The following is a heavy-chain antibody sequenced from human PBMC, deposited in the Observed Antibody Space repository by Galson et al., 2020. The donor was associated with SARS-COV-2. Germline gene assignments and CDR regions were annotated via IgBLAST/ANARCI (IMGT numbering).Heavy chain of an antibody. CDR3: ARHVPAARVDWYFDL. D-gene: IGHD2-2*01. J-gene: IGHJ2*01. V-gene: IGHV5-10-1*01. Sequence: GESLKISCKGSGYSFTSYWISWVRQMPGKGLEWMGRIDPSDSYTNYSPSFQGHVTISADKSISTAYLQWSSLKASDTAMYYCARHVPAARVDWYFDLWGRGALFTVSS. CDR2: IDPSDSYT. CDR1: GYSFTSYW.